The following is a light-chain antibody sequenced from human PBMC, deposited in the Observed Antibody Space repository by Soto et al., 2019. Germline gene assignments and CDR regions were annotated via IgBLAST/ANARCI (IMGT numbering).Light chain of an antibody. V-gene: IGKV3-11*01. CDR3: QQRNIWPPVT. CDR2: GAF. CDR1: PSVTNF. J-gene: IGKJ5*01. Sequence: EIVLIQSPATLSLSPGERATLACMSSPSVTNFLAWYQQKPGQAPRLLIYGAFNRATGIPARFSGSGSGTDFTLTISSLEPEDSAIYYCQQRNIWPPVTFGQGTRLEIK.